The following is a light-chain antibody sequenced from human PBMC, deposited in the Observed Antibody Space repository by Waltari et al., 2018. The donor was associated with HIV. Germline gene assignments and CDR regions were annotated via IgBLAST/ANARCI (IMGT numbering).Light chain of an antibody. V-gene: IGLV2-23*02. CDR2: EVS. CDR1: SSDVGKHNL. CDR3: CSYAGSVV. J-gene: IGLJ2*01. Sequence: QSALTQPASVSGSPGQSITISCTGTSSDVGKHNLVPWYQQHPGKAPKLMIYEVSKRPSGVSKRFSGSKSGNTASLTISGLQAEDEADYYCCSYAGSVVFGGGTKLTVL.